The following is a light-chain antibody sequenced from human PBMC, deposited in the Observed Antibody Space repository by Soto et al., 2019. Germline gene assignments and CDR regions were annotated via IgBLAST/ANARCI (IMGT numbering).Light chain of an antibody. V-gene: IGLV2-14*03. CDR2: DVN. J-gene: IGLJ1*01. Sequence: QSALTQPASVSGSPGQSITISCTGTSSDIGAFTFVSWYQQHPGKVPKLMIFDVNRRPSGVSDRFSGSKSGNTASLTISGLRAEDEGDYYCSSYTSSSTHVFGSGTKLPVL. CDR1: SSDIGAFTF. CDR3: SSYTSSSTHV.